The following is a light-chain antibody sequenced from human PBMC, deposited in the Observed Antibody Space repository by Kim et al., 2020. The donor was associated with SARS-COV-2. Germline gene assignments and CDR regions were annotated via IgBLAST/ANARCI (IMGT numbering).Light chain of an antibody. CDR3: QQYSRSRALT. Sequence: ELVLTQSPGTLSLSPGESVTVSCRASQSVSSGDLAWYQQKPGQAPRLLIYRASSRATGIPDRFSGSGSGTDFTLTISRLEPEDFAVYYCQQYSRSRALTFGGGTKLEI. J-gene: IGKJ4*01. CDR2: RAS. V-gene: IGKV3-20*01. CDR1: QSVSSGD.